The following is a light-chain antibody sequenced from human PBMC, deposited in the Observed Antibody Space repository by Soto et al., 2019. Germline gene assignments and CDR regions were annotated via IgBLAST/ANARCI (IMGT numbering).Light chain of an antibody. V-gene: IGLV2-14*01. Sequence: QAALTQPASVSGSPGQSITISCTGTSSDVGGYNYVSWYQQHPGKAPKLMIYDVSNRPSGVSNRFSGSKSGNTASLTISGLQAEDEADYYCSSYTSSSTLKVFGTRTKVPVL. CDR2: DVS. CDR3: SSYTSSSTLKV. CDR1: SSDVGGYNY. J-gene: IGLJ1*01.